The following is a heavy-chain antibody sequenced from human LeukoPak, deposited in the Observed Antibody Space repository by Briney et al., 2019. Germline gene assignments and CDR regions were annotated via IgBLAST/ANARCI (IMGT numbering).Heavy chain of an antibody. V-gene: IGHV3-15*01. D-gene: IGHD5-18*01. J-gene: IGHJ3*02. Sequence: RGSLRLSCAASGFTFSNAWMSWVRQAPGKGLEWVGRIKSKTDGGTTDYAAPVKGRFTISRDDSKNTLYLQMNSLKTEDTAVYYCTTDLVYSYGNDAFDIWGQGTMVTVSS. CDR1: GFTFSNAW. CDR2: IKSKTDGGTT. CDR3: TTDLVYSYGNDAFDI.